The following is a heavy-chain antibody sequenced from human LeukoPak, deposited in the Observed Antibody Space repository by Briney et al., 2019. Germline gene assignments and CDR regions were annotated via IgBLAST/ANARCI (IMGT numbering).Heavy chain of an antibody. D-gene: IGHD6-6*01. Sequence: ASVKVSCKASGYTFTSYGISWVRQAPGQGLEWMGWISAYNGNTNYAQKLQGRVTMTTDTSTSTAYMELRSLRSDDTAVYYCAREGTQHSSSFNRANDYWGQGTLVTVSS. CDR2: ISAYNGNT. V-gene: IGHV1-18*01. CDR3: AREGTQHSSSFNRANDY. CDR1: GYTFTSYG. J-gene: IGHJ4*02.